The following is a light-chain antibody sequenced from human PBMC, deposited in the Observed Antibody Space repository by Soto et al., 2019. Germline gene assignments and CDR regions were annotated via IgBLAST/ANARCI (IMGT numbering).Light chain of an antibody. J-gene: IGLJ1*01. CDR2: SNN. CDR1: RSNIGSNT. CDR3: AAWDDSLNGLYV. Sequence: QSVLTQPPSASGTPGQRVTISCSGSRSNIGSNTVNWYQQLPGTAPKLLIYSNNQRPSGVPDRLSGSKSGTSASLAISGLQSEDEADDYCAAWDDSLNGLYVFGTGTKVTVL. V-gene: IGLV1-44*01.